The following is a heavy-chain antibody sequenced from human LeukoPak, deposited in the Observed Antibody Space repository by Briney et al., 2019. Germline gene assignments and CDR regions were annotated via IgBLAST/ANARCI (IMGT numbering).Heavy chain of an antibody. V-gene: IGHV3-7*03. CDR1: GFTFSSYT. J-gene: IGHJ4*02. CDR2: IKPDGTTK. D-gene: IGHD6-13*01. CDR3: ARSIPYGTTWYGRSDY. Sequence: GGSLRLSCAASGFTFSSYTMHWVRQAPGKGLEWVANIKPDGTTKFYVDSVKGRFTISRDNALNSLYLQMNSLRAEDTAIYYCARSIPYGTTWYGRSDYWGQGTLVTVSS.